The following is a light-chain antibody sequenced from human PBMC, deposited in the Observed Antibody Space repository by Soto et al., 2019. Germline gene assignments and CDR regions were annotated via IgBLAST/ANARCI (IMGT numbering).Light chain of an antibody. V-gene: IGLV2-14*01. Sequence: QSALPHPASVSWSPGHSVTISCTGPRSDIGDSNFISWYQHSPGKAPRLLIYEVNNRPSGVSKRFSGSKAGNTASLTISGLLDDDEADYFCASFRSGTTLVFGSGTKVTAL. CDR1: RSDIGDSNF. CDR2: EVN. CDR3: ASFRSGTTLV. J-gene: IGLJ1*01.